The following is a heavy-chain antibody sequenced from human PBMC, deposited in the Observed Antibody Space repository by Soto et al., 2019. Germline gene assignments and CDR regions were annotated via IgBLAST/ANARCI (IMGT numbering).Heavy chain of an antibody. D-gene: IGHD3-22*01. V-gene: IGHV3-23*01. Sequence: PGGSLRLSCAASGFTFSSYVMSWVRQAPGKGLEWVSAISGSGGSTYYGDSVKGRFTISRDNSKNTLYLQMNSLRAEDTAVYYCAKDSYYHDTSGYYIFDYWGQGTLVTVSS. CDR3: AKDSYYHDTSGYYIFDY. CDR1: GFTFSSYV. J-gene: IGHJ4*02. CDR2: ISGSGGST.